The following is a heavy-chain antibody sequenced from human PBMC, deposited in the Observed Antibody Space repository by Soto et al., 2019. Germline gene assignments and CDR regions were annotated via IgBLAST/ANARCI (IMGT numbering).Heavy chain of an antibody. J-gene: IGHJ4*02. CDR2: IYYSGST. D-gene: IGHD2-21*02. CDR3: ARDSPLRYCGGDCYQGYYFDY. CDR1: GGSVSSGSYY. V-gene: IGHV4-61*01. Sequence: QVQLQESGPGLVKPSETLSLTCTVSGGSVSSGSYYWSWIRQPPGKGLEWIGYIYYSGSTNYNPSRKSRVTISVDTFKNQFSLKLSSVTAADTAVYYCARDSPLRYCGGDCYQGYYFDYWGQGTLVTVSS.